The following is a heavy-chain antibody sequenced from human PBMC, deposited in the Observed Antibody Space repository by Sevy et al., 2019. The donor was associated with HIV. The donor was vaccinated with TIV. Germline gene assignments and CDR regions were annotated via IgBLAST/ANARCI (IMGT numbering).Heavy chain of an antibody. CDR1: RFAFSSYA. CDR2: ISHDGTNT. D-gene: IGHD2-15*01. CDR3: ARGLDAAPATDLWY. V-gene: IGHV3-30*14. J-gene: IGHJ4*02. Sequence: GGSLRLSCAASRFAFSSYAVHWVRQAPGKGLEWVAFISHDGTNTDYAASVKGRFTISRDNSRNTLHLDISSLRVEDTAVYYCARGLDAAPATDLWYWGQGTLVTVSS.